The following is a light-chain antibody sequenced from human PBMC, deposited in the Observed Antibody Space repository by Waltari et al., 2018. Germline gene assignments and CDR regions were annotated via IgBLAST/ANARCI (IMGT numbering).Light chain of an antibody. J-gene: IGLJ3*02. CDR2: YDS. CDR3: QVWDSSSDHPRV. CDR1: NNGRKS. V-gene: IGLV3-21*04. Sequence: SYVLTQPPSVSVAPGKTARITCGGNNNGRKSVNWYQQKPGQAPVLVIYYDSDRPSGIPERFSGSNSGNTATLTISRVEAGDEADYYCQVWDSSSDHPRVFGGGTKLTVL.